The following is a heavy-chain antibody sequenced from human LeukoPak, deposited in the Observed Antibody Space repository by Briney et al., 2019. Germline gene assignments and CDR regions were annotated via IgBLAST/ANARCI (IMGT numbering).Heavy chain of an antibody. Sequence: PGGSLRLSCAASGFTFSSYAMSWVRQAPGKGLGWVSYISSSSTTIYYADSVKGRFTISRDNAKNSVYLQMNSLRAEDTAVYHCAAGGDYYYHMDVWGKGTTVTVSS. CDR3: AAGGDYYYHMDV. J-gene: IGHJ6*03. CDR2: ISSSSTTI. V-gene: IGHV3-48*04. CDR1: GFTFSSYA. D-gene: IGHD3-10*01.